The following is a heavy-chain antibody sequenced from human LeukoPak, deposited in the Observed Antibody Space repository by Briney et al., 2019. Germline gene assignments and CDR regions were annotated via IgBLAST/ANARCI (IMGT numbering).Heavy chain of an antibody. CDR2: IHYSGST. J-gene: IGHJ4*02. D-gene: IGHD3-10*01. CDR1: GGSISGYF. Sequence: SETLSLTCTVSGGSISGYFWSWIRQPPGKGLEWIGFIHYSGSTNYNPSLNSRVTISVDTSKNQFSLRLSSVTAADTAVYYCARYGITIVRGGKYYFDSWGQGTLVTVSS. CDR3: ARYGITIVRGGKYYFDS. V-gene: IGHV4-59*08.